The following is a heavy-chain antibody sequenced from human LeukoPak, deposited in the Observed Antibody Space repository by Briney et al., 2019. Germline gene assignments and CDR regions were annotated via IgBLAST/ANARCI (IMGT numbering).Heavy chain of an antibody. CDR1: GFTFSNYG. Sequence: PGGSLRLSCAASGFTFSNYGMHWVGQVPGKGLEWVAAIWFDGIRKYYADSVKGRLTISRDNSKNTLYLQMNSLRAEDTAVYYCARDLEDSSPFGAFDMWGQGTMVTVSS. CDR3: ARDLEDSSPFGAFDM. D-gene: IGHD3-22*01. V-gene: IGHV3-33*01. J-gene: IGHJ3*02. CDR2: IWFDGIRK.